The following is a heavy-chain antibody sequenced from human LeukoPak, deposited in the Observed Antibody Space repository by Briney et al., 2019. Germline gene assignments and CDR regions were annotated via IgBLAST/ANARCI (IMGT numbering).Heavy chain of an antibody. CDR1: GFTFSSYS. J-gene: IGHJ4*02. CDR2: ISSSSSYI. V-gene: IGHV3-21*04. Sequence: PGGSLRLSCAASGFTFSSYSMNWVRQAPGKGLEWVSSISSSSSYIYYADSVKGRFTISRDNAKNSLYLQMNSLRAEDTALYYCARDYYDSSGYILYWGQGTLVTVSS. CDR3: ARDYYDSSGYILY. D-gene: IGHD3-22*01.